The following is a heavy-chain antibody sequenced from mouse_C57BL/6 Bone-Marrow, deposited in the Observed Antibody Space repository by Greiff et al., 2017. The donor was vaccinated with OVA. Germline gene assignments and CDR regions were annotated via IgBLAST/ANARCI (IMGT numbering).Heavy chain of an antibody. CDR2: IYPRSGNT. CDR1: GYTFTSYG. CDR3: ARDGSRFYWYFDV. D-gene: IGHD1-1*01. V-gene: IGHV1-81*01. Sequence: QVQLQQSGAELARPGASVKLSCKASGYTFTSYGISWVKQRTGQGLEWIGVIYPRSGNTYYNEKFKGKATLTADKSSSTAYMELRSLTSEDSAVYFCARDGSRFYWYFDVWGTGTTVTVSS. J-gene: IGHJ1*03.